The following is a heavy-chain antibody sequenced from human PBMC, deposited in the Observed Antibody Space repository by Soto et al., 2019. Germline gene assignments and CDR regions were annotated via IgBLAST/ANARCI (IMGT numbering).Heavy chain of an antibody. CDR1: GFSLSTSGVC. CDR3: AHRRQLGDFDA. J-gene: IGHJ4*02. Sequence: QITLKESGPTLVKPTQTLTLTCTFSGFSLSTSGVCVGWFRQPPGKALEWLAIICWDDGKRYSPSLKSRLTIPQDTSKKQVALILTNMDPVDTATYFCAHRRQLGDFDAWGQGTLVTVSS. CDR2: ICWDDGK. D-gene: IGHD7-27*01. V-gene: IGHV2-5*02.